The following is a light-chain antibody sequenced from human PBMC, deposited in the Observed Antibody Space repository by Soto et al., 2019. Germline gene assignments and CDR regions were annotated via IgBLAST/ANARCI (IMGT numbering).Light chain of an antibody. CDR1: SSDVGGYNY. J-gene: IGLJ1*01. CDR2: DVS. V-gene: IGLV2-14*01. CDR3: SSYTSSSTPNYV. Sequence: QSALTQPASVSGSPGQSITISCTGTSSDVGGYNYVSWYQQHPGKAPKLMIYDVSNRPSEVSNRFSGSKSGNTASLTISGLQSEAESDYYCSSYTSSSTPNYVFGPGTKLTVL.